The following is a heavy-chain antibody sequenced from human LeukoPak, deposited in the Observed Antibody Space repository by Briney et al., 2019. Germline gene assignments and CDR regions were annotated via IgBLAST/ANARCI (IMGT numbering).Heavy chain of an antibody. D-gene: IGHD5-12*01. Sequence: SETLSLTCTVSGGSISSYYWNWIRQPPGKGLEWIGYIYYGGSTNYNPSLKSRVTISVDTSKNEFSLKLNSVTAADTAVYYCARAGGYLLYFDSWGQGTLATVSS. CDR3: ARAGGYLLYFDS. V-gene: IGHV4-59*08. CDR1: GGSISSYY. CDR2: IYYGGST. J-gene: IGHJ4*02.